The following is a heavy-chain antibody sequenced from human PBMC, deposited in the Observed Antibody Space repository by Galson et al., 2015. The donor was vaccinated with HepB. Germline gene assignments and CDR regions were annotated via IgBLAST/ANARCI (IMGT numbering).Heavy chain of an antibody. CDR1: GFTFSYYA. D-gene: IGHD6-19*01. CDR3: AKVFPEKTSGWYRQALYYFDS. V-gene: IGHV3-23*01. Sequence: LRLSCAASGFTFSYYAMSWVRQAPGKGLEWVSAITPSGDNTYSADSMRGRFTISRDNSKNTLFLQMNSLGADDTAIYFCAKVFPEKTSGWYRQALYYFDSWGQGTRVTVSS. CDR2: ITPSGDNT. J-gene: IGHJ4*02.